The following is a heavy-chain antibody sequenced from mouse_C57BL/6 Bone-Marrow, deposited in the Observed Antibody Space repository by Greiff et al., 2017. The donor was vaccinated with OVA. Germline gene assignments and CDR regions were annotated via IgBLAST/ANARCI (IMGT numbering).Heavy chain of an antibody. CDR2: IDPENGDT. J-gene: IGHJ2*01. CDR1: GFNIKDDY. CDR3: TTYRY. V-gene: IGHV14-4*01. Sequence: EVMLVESGAELVRPGASVKLSCTASGFNIKDDYMHWVKERPEQGLEWIGWIDPENGDTEYASKFQGKATITADTSSKTVYLHLSSLPSEDTAVYYCTTYRYWGQGTTLTVSS.